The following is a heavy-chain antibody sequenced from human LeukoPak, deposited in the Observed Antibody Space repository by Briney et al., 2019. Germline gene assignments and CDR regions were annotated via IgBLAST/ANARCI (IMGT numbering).Heavy chain of an antibody. Sequence: ASVNGSCTASGYTFTGYYMHWVRQAPGQGLEWMGWINPNSGGTNYAQKCQGRVTMTRDTSIGTAYMELSRLRSDDTAVYYCARDHGRMVATDDYWGQGTLVTVSS. D-gene: IGHD5-12*01. CDR1: GYTFTGYY. CDR3: ARDHGRMVATDDY. J-gene: IGHJ4*02. CDR2: INPNSGGT. V-gene: IGHV1-2*02.